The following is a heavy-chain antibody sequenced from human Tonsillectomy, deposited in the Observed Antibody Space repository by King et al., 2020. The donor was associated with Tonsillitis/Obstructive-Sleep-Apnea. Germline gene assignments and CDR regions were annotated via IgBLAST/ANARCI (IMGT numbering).Heavy chain of an antibody. CDR2: LSGSGGTT. CDR1: GFSFSTYA. D-gene: IGHD3-10*01. J-gene: IGHJ5*02. V-gene: IGHV3-23*04. CDR3: AKFPGRFFRGVTGPNWFNP. Sequence: VQLVQSGGGLVQPGGSLRLSCAASGFSFSTYAMTWVRQAPGKGLEWVAALSGSGGTTYYADSVKGRFTISRDNSKNTLYLQMNSLRAEDAAIYYCAKFPGRFFRGVTGPNWFNPGARETWSP.